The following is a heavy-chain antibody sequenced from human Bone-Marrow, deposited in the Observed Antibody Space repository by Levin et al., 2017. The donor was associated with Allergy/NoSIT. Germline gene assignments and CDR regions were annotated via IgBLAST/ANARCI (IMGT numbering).Heavy chain of an antibody. Sequence: PGGSLRLSCAASGFAFNNYVMNWVRQAPGKGLEWVSAVSVNGGNTYYADSVRGRFTISRDNSKNTLYLQMNSLRGEDTAVYYGSKDRRNDGSGYLHVGGPGTLVTVS. V-gene: IGHV3-23*01. CDR3: SKDRRNDGSGYLHV. CDR1: GFAFNNYV. J-gene: IGHJ4*02. CDR2: VSVNGGNT. D-gene: IGHD3-22*01.